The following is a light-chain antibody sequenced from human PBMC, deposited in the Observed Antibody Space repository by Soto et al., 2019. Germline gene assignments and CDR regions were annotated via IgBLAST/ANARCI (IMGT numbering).Light chain of an antibody. J-gene: IGKJ1*01. CDR2: GAS. Sequence: MTQSPASLSASPGERITLSCKASQSIANNLAWHQQKPGQAPRLLMYGASTRAADIPARFSGSGSGTEFSLTISSLQSEDFAIYYCQQYNDWPPWTFGQGTKVDIK. CDR1: QSIANN. V-gene: IGKV3-15*01. CDR3: QQYNDWPPWT.